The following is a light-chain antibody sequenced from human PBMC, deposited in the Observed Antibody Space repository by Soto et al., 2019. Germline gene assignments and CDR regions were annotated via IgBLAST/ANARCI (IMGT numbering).Light chain of an antibody. CDR3: QLSYSTPYT. CDR2: TAS. J-gene: IGKJ2*01. Sequence: DIQMTQSPSSLTASVGDRVTITCRASESISNYLNWYQQKPGKAPKLLLYTASTLQSGVPSRFSGSGSGTDFTLTISSLHPEDFATYYCQLSYSTPYTFGQGTKVDIK. V-gene: IGKV1-39*01. CDR1: ESISNY.